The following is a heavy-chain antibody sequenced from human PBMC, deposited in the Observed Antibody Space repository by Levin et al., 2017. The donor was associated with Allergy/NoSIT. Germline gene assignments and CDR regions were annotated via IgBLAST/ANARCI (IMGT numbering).Heavy chain of an antibody. Sequence: GGSLRLSCAASGFTFSSYAMHWVRQAPGKGLEWVAVISYDGSNKYYADSVKGRFTISRDNSKNTLYLQMNSLRAEDTAVYYCARVIRNMEDDYWGQGTLVTVSS. CDR3: ARVIRNMEDDY. CDR1: GFTFSSYA. J-gene: IGHJ4*02. V-gene: IGHV3-30-3*01. D-gene: IGHD1-14*01. CDR2: ISYDGSNK.